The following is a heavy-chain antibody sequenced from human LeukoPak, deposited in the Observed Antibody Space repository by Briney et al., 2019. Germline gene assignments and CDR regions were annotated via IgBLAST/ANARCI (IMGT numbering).Heavy chain of an antibody. CDR3: AKATALYQPGVGY. CDR1: GFTFSSYG. Sequence: PGGSLRLSCAASGFTFSSYGMHWVRQAPGKGLEWVAFIRYDGSNKYYADSVKGRFTISRDNSKNTLYLQMNSLRAEDTAVYYCAKATALYQPGVGYWGQGTLVTVSS. J-gene: IGHJ4*02. D-gene: IGHD1-26*01. V-gene: IGHV3-30*02. CDR2: IRYDGSNK.